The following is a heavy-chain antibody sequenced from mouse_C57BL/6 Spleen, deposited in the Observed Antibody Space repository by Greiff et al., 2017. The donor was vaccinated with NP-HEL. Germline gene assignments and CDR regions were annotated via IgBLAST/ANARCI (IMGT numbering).Heavy chain of an antibody. J-gene: IGHJ4*01. D-gene: IGHD1-1*01. V-gene: IGHV1-54*01. Sequence: VQLQQSGAELVRPGTSVKVSCKASGYAFTNYLIEWVKQRPGQGLEWIGVINPGSGGTNYNEKFKGKATLTADKSSSTAYMQLSILTSEDSAVYFGARGAVVATEAMDYWGQGTSVTVSS. CDR1: GYAFTNYL. CDR3: ARGAVVATEAMDY. CDR2: INPGSGGT.